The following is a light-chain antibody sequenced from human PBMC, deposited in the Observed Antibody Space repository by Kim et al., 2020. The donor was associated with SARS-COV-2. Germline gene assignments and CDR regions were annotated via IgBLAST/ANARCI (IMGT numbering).Light chain of an antibody. CDR1: QSISTW. J-gene: IGKJ2*02. CDR3: QQYNSFPCT. Sequence: DIQMNQSSSTLSASVGDRVTITCRASQSISTWLAWYQQKPGKPPKSLIYKASTLESVVASTFSGSGSGTEFTLTISSLQPDDFATYYCQQYNSFPCTFGQGTKLEI. CDR2: KAS. V-gene: IGKV1-5*03.